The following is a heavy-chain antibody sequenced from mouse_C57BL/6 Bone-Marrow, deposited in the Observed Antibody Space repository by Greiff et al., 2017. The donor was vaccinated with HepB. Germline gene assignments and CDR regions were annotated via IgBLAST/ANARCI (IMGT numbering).Heavy chain of an antibody. CDR1: GYTFTSYW. J-gene: IGHJ2*01. CDR3: ARSDSLYYFDY. V-gene: IGHV1-69*01. CDR2: IDPSDSYT. Sequence: QVQLQQPGAELVMPGASVKLSCKASGYTFTSYWMHWVKQRPGQGLEWIGEIDPSDSYTNYNQKFKGKSTLTVDKSSSPAYMQLSSLTSEDSAVYYCARSDSLYYFDYWGQGTTLTVSS.